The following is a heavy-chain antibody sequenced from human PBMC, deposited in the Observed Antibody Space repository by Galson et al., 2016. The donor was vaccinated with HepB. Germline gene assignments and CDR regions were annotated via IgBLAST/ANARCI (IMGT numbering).Heavy chain of an antibody. CDR3: VPYVHCSGDTCNKEDTFDI. CDR1: GFSLSTYGMG. CDR2: IYWDDDK. Sequence: PALVKPTQTLTLTCTFSGFSLSTYGMGVAWIRRPPGKALEWLALIYWDDDKNYSPSLKTRLAVTKDTPKNQVVLTMTNMDPLDTATYYCVPYVHCSGDTCNKEDTFDIWGQGTLVTVSS. J-gene: IGHJ3*02. D-gene: IGHD2-15*01. V-gene: IGHV2-5*02.